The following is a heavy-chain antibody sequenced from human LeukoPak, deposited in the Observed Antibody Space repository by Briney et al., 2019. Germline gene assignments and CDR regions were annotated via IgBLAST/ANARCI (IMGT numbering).Heavy chain of an antibody. CDR3: ARDFVGAFDY. Sequence: GGSLRLSCAGSGFTFSSYEMNWVRQAPGKGLEWVSYISSSGTTIYYADSVKGRFTISRDNAKNSLYLQMNSLSAEDTAVYYCARDFVGAFDYWGQGTLVTVSS. V-gene: IGHV3-48*03. CDR1: GFTFSSYE. D-gene: IGHD1-26*01. CDR2: ISSSGTTI. J-gene: IGHJ4*02.